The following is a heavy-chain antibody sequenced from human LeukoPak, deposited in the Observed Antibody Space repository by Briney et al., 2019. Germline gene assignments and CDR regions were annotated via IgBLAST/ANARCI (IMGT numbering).Heavy chain of an antibody. D-gene: IGHD3-22*01. Sequence: PGGSLRLSCAASGFTFSSYWMSWVRQAPGKGLEWVANIKQGGSEKYYVDSVKGRFTIFRDNAKNSLYLQMNSLRAEDTAVYYCARDTQRGYYDSSDLFGYWGQGTLVTVSS. J-gene: IGHJ4*02. CDR2: IKQGGSEK. V-gene: IGHV3-7*01. CDR3: ARDTQRGYYDSSDLFGY. CDR1: GFTFSSYW.